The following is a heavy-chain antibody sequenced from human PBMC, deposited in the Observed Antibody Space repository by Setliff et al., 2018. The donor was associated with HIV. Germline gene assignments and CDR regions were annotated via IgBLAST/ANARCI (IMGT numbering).Heavy chain of an antibody. CDR3: ARDERIAARHNYYYFMEV. CDR2: INPSGGST. Sequence: ASVKVSCKASGYTFTRYYIHWVRQAPGQGLEWMGIINPSGGSTTYTQKFQGTGTMTRDTSTSTVYMELSSLRSEDTAVYYCARDERIAARHNYYYFMEVWGKGTTVTVSS. V-gene: IGHV1-46*01. CDR1: GYTFTRYY. J-gene: IGHJ6*03. D-gene: IGHD6-6*01.